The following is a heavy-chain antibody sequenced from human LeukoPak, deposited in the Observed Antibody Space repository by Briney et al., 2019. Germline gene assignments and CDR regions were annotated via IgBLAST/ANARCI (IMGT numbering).Heavy chain of an antibody. CDR2: INTNTGNP. CDR3: ARAYSSGWSNYYYYMDV. D-gene: IGHD6-19*01. V-gene: IGHV7-4-1*02. Sequence: GASVKVSCKASGYTFTSYAINWMRQAPGQGLDWMGWINTNTGNPTYAQGFTGRFVFSLDTSVSTAYLQISSLKAEDTAVYYCARAYSSGWSNYYYYMDVWGKGTTVTVSS. J-gene: IGHJ6*03. CDR1: GYTFTSYA.